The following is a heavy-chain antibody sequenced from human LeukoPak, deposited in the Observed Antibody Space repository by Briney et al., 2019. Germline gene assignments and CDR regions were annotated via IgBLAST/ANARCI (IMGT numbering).Heavy chain of an antibody. V-gene: IGHV4-59*08. CDR1: GGSISSYY. Sequence: PSETLSLTCTVSGGSISSYYWSWIRQPPGKGLEWIGYIYYSGSTNYNPSLKSRVTISVDTSKNQFSLKLSSATAADTAVYYCARLREAVDYWGQGTLVTASS. J-gene: IGHJ4*02. CDR3: ARLREAVDY. D-gene: IGHD6-25*01. CDR2: IYYSGST.